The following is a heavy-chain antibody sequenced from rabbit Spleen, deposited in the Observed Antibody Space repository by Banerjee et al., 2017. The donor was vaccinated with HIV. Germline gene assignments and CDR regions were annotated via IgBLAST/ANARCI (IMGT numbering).Heavy chain of an antibody. CDR1: GFDFSDYG. D-gene: IGHD1-1*01. Sequence: QEQLVESGGGLVQPGGSLKLSCKGSGFDFSDYGVSWVRQAPGKGLEWIACVAAGVSFTSYYASWVNGRFTISSDNAQNTVDLQMHSLTAADTATYFCAREDVGGSYTLWGPGTLVTVS. CDR3: AREDVGGSYTL. CDR2: VAAGVSFTS. V-gene: IGHV1S47*01. J-gene: IGHJ4*01.